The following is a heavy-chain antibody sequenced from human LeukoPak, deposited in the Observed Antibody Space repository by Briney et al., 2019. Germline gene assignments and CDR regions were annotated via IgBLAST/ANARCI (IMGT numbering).Heavy chain of an antibody. CDR3: ARHTDLIAAAGLNFDY. CDR2: IYPGGSDT. D-gene: IGHD6-13*01. V-gene: IGHV5-51*01. Sequence: GASLQISCKGSGYSFTSYWIGWVRPLPGKGLEWMGIIYPGGSDTRYSPSFQGQVTISADKSISTAYLQWSSLKASDTAMYYCARHTDLIAAAGLNFDYWGQGTLVTVSS. CDR1: GYSFTSYW. J-gene: IGHJ4*02.